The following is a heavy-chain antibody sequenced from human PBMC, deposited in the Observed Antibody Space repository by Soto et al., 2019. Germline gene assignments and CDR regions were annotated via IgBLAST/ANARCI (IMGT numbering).Heavy chain of an antibody. Sequence: GGSLRLSCAASGFTFSSYAMSWVRQAPGKGLEWVSAISGSGGSTYYADSVKGRFTISRDNSKNTLYLQMNSLRAEDTAVYYCARGGGCSSTSCYFRFIKPPPYYGMDVWGQGTTVTVSS. CDR2: ISGSGGST. V-gene: IGHV3-23*01. CDR3: ARGGGCSSTSCYFRFIKPPPYYGMDV. J-gene: IGHJ6*02. CDR1: GFTFSSYA. D-gene: IGHD2-2*01.